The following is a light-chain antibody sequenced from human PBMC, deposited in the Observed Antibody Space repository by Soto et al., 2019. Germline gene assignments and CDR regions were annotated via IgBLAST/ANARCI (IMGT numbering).Light chain of an antibody. CDR2: GAS. V-gene: IGKV3-20*01. CDR3: QQYGNSRGA. Sequence: EIVLTQSPGTLSLSPGERATLSCRASQSVSSSYLAWYQQKPGQAPRLLIYGASSRATGIPDRFSGSGSGTDFTLTISRLEPEDFAVYYCQQYGNSRGAFGQGTKVEIK. J-gene: IGKJ1*01. CDR1: QSVSSSY.